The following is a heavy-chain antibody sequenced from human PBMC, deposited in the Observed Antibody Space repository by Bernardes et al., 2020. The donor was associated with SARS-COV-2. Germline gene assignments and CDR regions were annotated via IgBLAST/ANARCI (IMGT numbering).Heavy chain of an antibody. Sequence: GSLRLSCAASGFTFSNYAMSWVRQAPGKGLEWVSAISGSGERTYYADSVKGRFTISRDNSKSTLYLQMNSLRAEDTAVYYCAKLWYGNGWQYYFDYWGQGTLVTVSS. CDR3: AKLWYGNGWQYYFDY. J-gene: IGHJ4*02. D-gene: IGHD6-19*01. CDR1: GFTFSNYA. CDR2: ISGSGERT. V-gene: IGHV3-23*01.